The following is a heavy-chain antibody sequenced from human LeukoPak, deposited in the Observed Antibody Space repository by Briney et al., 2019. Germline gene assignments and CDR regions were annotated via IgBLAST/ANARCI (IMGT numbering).Heavy chain of an antibody. CDR1: GASISSHY. CDR3: ARGGRWDKFDS. Sequence: PSQTLSLTCTVSGASISSHYWSWIRQPPGKGLEWIGYIYHTGRTDYSPSLKGRLTISQDTSKNQISLSLTSVTTADTAMYYCARGGRWDKFDSWGQGSVLSVSS. CDR2: IYHTGRT. D-gene: IGHD1-26*01. V-gene: IGHV4-59*11. J-gene: IGHJ5*01.